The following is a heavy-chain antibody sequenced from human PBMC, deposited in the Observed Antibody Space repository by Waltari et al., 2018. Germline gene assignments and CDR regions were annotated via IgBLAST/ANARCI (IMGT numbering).Heavy chain of an antibody. CDR1: GIAVSDTH. CDR3: ATARDEHTAMVYFDN. D-gene: IGHD5-18*01. Sequence: EVKLVESGGGLVHPGGSLRLSCVAYGIAVSDTHLGWVRQAPGKGLEWVSIMYPPGSAYNADSVEGRFTISRDISKNMVHLQMNRLRLEDSATYYCATARDEHTAMVYFDNWGQGTLVSVSS. V-gene: IGHV3-66*02. J-gene: IGHJ4*02. CDR2: MYPPGSA.